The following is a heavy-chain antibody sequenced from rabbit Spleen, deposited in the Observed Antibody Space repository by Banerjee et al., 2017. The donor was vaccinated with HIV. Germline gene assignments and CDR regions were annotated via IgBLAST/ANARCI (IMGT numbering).Heavy chain of an antibody. CDR3: ARDAGSGPYIDGYFNL. D-gene: IGHD8-1*01. V-gene: IGHV1S45*01. CDR1: GFDFSINFW. CDR2: IDVTKSGGT. J-gene: IGHJ4*01. Sequence: QEQLVESGGGLVKPGASLTITCKASGFDFSINFWICWVRQAPGKGLEWIACIDVTKSGGTYYTTWAKGRFTISRTSSTTVTLQMPSVTVADTATYFCARDAGSGPYIDGYFNLWGQGTLVTVS.